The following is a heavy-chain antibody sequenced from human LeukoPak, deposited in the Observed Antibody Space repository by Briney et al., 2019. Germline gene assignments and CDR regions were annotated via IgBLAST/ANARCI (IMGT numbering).Heavy chain of an antibody. CDR1: GGSIGNYY. CDR2: IYYTGTT. CDR3: ARRWVYDKRAFDA. J-gene: IGHJ3*01. V-gene: IGHV4-59*08. Sequence: SETLSLTCTVSGGSIGNYYWSWIRQPPGKGLEWIGYIYYTGTTDSNPSLKSRVTISLDTSKNQFSLNLSSVTAADTAVYYCARRWVYDKRAFDAWGQGTMVTVSS. D-gene: IGHD3-16*01.